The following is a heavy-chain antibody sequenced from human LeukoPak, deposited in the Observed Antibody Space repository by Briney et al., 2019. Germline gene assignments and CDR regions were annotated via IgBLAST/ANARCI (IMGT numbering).Heavy chain of an antibody. CDR3: AMGGSGSYFDY. V-gene: IGHV3-23*01. CDR2: ISGSGGST. D-gene: IGHD3-10*01. CDR1: GFTFNNYA. J-gene: IGHJ4*02. Sequence: SGGSLRLSCAASGFTFNNYAMSWVRQAPGKGLEWVSAISGSGGSTYYADSVKGRFTISRDNSKNTLYLQMNSLRAEDTAVYYCAMGGSGSYFDYWGQGTLVTVSS.